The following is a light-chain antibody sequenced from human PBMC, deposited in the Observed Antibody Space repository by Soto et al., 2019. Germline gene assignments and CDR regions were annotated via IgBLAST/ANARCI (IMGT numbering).Light chain of an antibody. Sequence: QSVLTQPPSASGTPGQRVTISCSGGSSNIGTNHVYWYQHLPGTAPKLIIYRHTLRPSGVPDRFSAYKSGTSASLAISGLRSDDEADYYCAAWDDSLRGWVFGGGTKLTV. CDR1: SSNIGTNH. V-gene: IGLV1-47*01. CDR2: RHT. CDR3: AAWDDSLRGWV. J-gene: IGLJ3*02.